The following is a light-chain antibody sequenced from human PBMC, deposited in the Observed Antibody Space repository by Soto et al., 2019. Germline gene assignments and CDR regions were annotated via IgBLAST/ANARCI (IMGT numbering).Light chain of an antibody. V-gene: IGKV4-1*01. CDR1: QSVLYSSNNKNY. J-gene: IGKJ2*01. Sequence: DIVMTQSPDSLAVSLGERATINCKSSQSVLYSSNNKNYLGWYQQKPGQTPKLLIYWASTRYSGVPDRFSGSGSGTDFTLTISSLQAEDVAVYYCQQYYSPAYPFGQGTRLEIK. CDR3: QQYYSPAYP. CDR2: WAS.